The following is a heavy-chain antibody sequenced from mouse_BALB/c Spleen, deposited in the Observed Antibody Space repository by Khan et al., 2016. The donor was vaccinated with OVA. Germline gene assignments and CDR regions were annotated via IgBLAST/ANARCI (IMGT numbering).Heavy chain of an antibody. V-gene: IGHV3-2*02. J-gene: IGHJ2*02. CDR3: ARIYGGDFDD. D-gene: IGHD1-1*01. CDR1: GYSITSDYV. CDR2: IRYSGNT. Sequence: EVQLQESGPGLVKPSQSLSLTCTVTGYSITSDYVCYWIRQPPGNKLERMGFIRYSGNTKYNPSLKSRISITRDTSRNQFFLQMNSVTIEDTATYYCARIYGGDFDDWGQGTSLTVSS.